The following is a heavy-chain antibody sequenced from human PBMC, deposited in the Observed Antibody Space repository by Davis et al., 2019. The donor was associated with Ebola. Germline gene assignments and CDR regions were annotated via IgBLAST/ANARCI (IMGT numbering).Heavy chain of an antibody. D-gene: IGHD1-20*01. V-gene: IGHV1-69*13. CDR3: ARANVLWITGTTNYGMDV. J-gene: IGHJ6*02. CDR1: GGTFSSYA. Sequence: AASVKVSCKASGGTFSSYAISWVRQAPGQGLEWMGGIIPIFGTANYAQKFQGRVTITADESTSTAYMELSSLRSEDTAVYYCARANVLWITGTTNYGMDVWGQGTTVTVSS. CDR2: IIPIFGTA.